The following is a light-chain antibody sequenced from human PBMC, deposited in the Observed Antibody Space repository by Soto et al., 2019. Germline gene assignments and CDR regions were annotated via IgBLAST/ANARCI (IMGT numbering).Light chain of an antibody. J-gene: IGLJ3*02. Sequence: QSALTQPASVSGSPGQSITISCTGTSSDVGGYNYVSWYQQHPGKAPKLMIYDVSNRPSGIYNRFSGSKSGNTASLTIFGLQAEDEADYYCTSYTSSSTVLFGGGTQLTVL. V-gene: IGLV2-14*01. CDR1: SSDVGGYNY. CDR3: TSYTSSSTVL. CDR2: DVS.